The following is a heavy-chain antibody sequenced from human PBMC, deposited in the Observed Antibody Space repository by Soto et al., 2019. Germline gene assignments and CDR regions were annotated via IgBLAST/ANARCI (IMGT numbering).Heavy chain of an antibody. CDR2: ISWDGGST. J-gene: IGHJ6*02. D-gene: IGHD2-15*01. CDR1: GFTFDVYT. V-gene: IGHV3-43*01. Sequence: HPGGSLRLSCAASGFTFDVYTMHWVCQAPGKGLEWVSLISWDGGSTYYADSVKGRFTISRDNSKNSLYLQMNSLRTEDTAVYYSAKDLAVVVAAAYYYYGMDVWGQGTLVTVSS. CDR3: AKDLAVVVAAAYYYYGMDV.